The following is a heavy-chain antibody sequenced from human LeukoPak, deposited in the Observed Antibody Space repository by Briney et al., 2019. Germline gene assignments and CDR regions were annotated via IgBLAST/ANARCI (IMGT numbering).Heavy chain of an antibody. CDR2: IYPGDPDL. V-gene: IGHV5-51*01. Sequence: GESLKISCTGSGYSFASYWVGWVRQMPGKGLVWMGFIYPGDPDLRYSPSFQGQVSISADKSISTAYLQWSSLKASDTAMYYCAREMATISYGVDYWGQGTLVTVSS. CDR3: AREMATISYGVDY. CDR1: GYSFASYW. J-gene: IGHJ4*02. D-gene: IGHD5-24*01.